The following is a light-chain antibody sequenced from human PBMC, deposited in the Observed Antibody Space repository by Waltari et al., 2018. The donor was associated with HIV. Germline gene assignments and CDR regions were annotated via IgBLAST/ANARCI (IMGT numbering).Light chain of an antibody. Sequence: DIQVTQSPSSLSVSVGDRVTITCRASQTIKRNLHWYQQTPGKAPKLLIFGASTLQSWVPSRFSGSGSETDFILTVFSLQPEDFATYYCQQTYSAPHTFGQGTRLEIK. CDR1: QTIKRN. J-gene: IGKJ5*01. V-gene: IGKV1-39*01. CDR3: QQTYSAPHT. CDR2: GAS.